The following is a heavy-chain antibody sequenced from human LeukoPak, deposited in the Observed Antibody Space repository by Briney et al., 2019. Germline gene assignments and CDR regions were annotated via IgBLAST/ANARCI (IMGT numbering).Heavy chain of an antibody. V-gene: IGHV3-23*01. CDR3: AKDGDEDNSGYWIFHFDY. CDR2: ISGSGGST. D-gene: IGHD3-22*01. Sequence: GGSLRLSCAASGFTFSRNAMSWVRQAPGKGLEWVSAISGSGGSTYYADSVKGRFTFSRDNSKNTLYLQMNSLRAEDTAVYYCAKDGDEDNSGYWIFHFDYWGQGTLVTVSS. J-gene: IGHJ4*02. CDR1: GFTFSRNA.